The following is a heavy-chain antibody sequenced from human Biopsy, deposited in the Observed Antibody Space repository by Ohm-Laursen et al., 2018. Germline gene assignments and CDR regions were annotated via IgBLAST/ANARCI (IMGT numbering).Heavy chain of an antibody. CDR1: GLIFSDYY. Sequence: SLRLSCAASGLIFSDYYMNWVRQAPGEGLEWVSSISSRSSDIYYADSVKGRFTISRDNAKNSLFLHTCSLRAEDTAVYYCARESALKWYQSLSYFNGMDVWGQGTTVTVSS. CDR2: ISSRSSDI. V-gene: IGHV3-21*01. D-gene: IGHD2-2*01. J-gene: IGHJ6*02. CDR3: ARESALKWYQSLSYFNGMDV.